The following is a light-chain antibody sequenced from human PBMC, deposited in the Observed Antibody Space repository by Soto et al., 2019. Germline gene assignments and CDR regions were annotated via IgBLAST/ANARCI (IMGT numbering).Light chain of an antibody. J-gene: IGKJ5*01. V-gene: IGKV3-11*01. CDR1: QSFRGL. CDR2: DAY. CDR3: QQRHMWPIT. Sequence: EVVLTQSPVTLSLSPGERATLSGRASQSFRGLLAWYQQKPGQAPRLLIYDAYNRATGIPPRFSGSGSGTDFTPTISSLEPEDSAVYYCQQRHMWPITFGQGTRLEIK.